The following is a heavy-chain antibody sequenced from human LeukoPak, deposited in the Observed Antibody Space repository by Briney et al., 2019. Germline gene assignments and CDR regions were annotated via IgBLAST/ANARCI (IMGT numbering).Heavy chain of an antibody. CDR1: GFTFSSYA. CDR2: ISYDGSNK. D-gene: IGHD3-10*01. Sequence: PGGSLRLSCAVSGFTFSSYAMHWVRQAPGKGLEWVAVISYDGSNKYYADSVKGRFTISRDNSKNTLYLQMNSLRAEDTAVYYCAREMGFGESFTDYWGQGTLVTVSS. CDR3: AREMGFGESFTDY. J-gene: IGHJ4*02. V-gene: IGHV3-30-3*01.